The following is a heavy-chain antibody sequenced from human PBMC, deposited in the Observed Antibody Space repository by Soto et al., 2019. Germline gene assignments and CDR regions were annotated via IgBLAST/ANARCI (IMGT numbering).Heavy chain of an antibody. Sequence: KASETLSLTCTVSGGSISSGDYYWSWIRQPPGKGLEWIGYIYYSGSTYYNPSLKSRVTISVDTSKNQFSLKLSSVTAADTAVYYCATSYVDTAMVGYWGQGTLVTVSS. CDR2: IYYSGST. D-gene: IGHD5-18*01. CDR3: ATSYVDTAMVGY. V-gene: IGHV4-30-4*01. J-gene: IGHJ4*02. CDR1: GGSISSGDYY.